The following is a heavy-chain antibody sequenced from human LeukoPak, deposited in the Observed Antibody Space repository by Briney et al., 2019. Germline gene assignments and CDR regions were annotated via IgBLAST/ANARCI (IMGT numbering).Heavy chain of an antibody. CDR2: ISGSGGST. J-gene: IGHJ3*02. CDR1: GFTFSSYA. D-gene: IGHD2-15*01. V-gene: IGHV3-23*01. CDR3: YCGGGGAFDI. Sequence: PGGSLRLSCAASGFTFSSYARSWVCQGPGKGLEWVSAISGSGGSTYYADSVKGRFTISRDNSKNTLYLQMNSLRAEDTAVYYCYCGGGGAFDIWGQGTMVTVSS.